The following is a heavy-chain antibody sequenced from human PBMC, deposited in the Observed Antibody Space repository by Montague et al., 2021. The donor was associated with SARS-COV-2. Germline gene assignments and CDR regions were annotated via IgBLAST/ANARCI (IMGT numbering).Heavy chain of an antibody. CDR1: GGSISSYY. D-gene: IGHD1-1*01. Sequence: SEILSLTCEVSGGSISSYYWSWIRQSPGKGLEWIGYVHYTGSSKYNPSLKTRVTLSLDTPKNHLSLKLSSVTAADTAVYYCARAQNTCFIANCVNYFEVWGLGALVTVSS. CDR2: VHYTGSS. V-gene: IGHV4-59*01. CDR3: ARAQNTCFIANCVNYFEV. J-gene: IGHJ4*02.